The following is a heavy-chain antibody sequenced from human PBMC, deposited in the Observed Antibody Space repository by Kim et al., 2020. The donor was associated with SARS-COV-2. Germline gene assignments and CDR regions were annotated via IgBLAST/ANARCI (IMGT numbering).Heavy chain of an antibody. Sequence: LSLTCAASGFTFSSYGMHWVRQAPGKGLEWVAVIWYDGSNKYYADSVKGRFTISRDNSKNTLYLQMNSLRAEDTAVYYCARAQRDGFGELTNFDYWGQGTLVTVSS. CDR1: GFTFSSYG. D-gene: IGHD3-10*01. CDR3: ARAQRDGFGELTNFDY. J-gene: IGHJ4*02. V-gene: IGHV3-33*01. CDR2: IWYDGSNK.